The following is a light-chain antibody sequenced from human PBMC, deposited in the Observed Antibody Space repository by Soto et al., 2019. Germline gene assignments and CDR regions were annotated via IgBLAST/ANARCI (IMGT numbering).Light chain of an antibody. V-gene: IGLV2-8*01. CDR1: SSDVGGYNY. CDR2: EVT. CDR3: SSFSGGGNPLL. J-gene: IGLJ2*01. Sequence: QSALTQPPSASGSLGQSVTISCTGTSSDVGGYNYVSWHQQHPGKAPKVMIYEVTKRPPGVPDRFSGSKSGNTASLTVSGLHAAEEDDYYCSSFSGGGNPLLLGGGTKLTVL.